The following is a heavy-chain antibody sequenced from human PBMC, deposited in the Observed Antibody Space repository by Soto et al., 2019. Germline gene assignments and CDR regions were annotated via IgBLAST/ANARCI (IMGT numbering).Heavy chain of an antibody. V-gene: IGHV1-69*12. D-gene: IGHD4-4*01. J-gene: IGHJ4*02. CDR1: GGTFSSYA. CDR2: IIPIFGTA. CDR3: ARDGGVYDYSPFDY. Sequence: QVQLVQSGAEVKKPGSSVKVSCKASGGTFSSYAISWVRQAPGHGLEWMGGIIPIFGTANYAQKFQGRVTIAADEATSTAYLELSRLRSEDTAVYYCARDGGVYDYSPFDYWGQGTLVTVSS.